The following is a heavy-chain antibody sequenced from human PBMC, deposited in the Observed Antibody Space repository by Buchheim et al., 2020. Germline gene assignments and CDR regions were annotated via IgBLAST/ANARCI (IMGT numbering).Heavy chain of an antibody. CDR1: GFTFSSYE. CDR3: ARGYSSSSFYYYGMDV. CDR2: ISSSGSTI. V-gene: IGHV3-48*03. J-gene: IGHJ6*02. D-gene: IGHD6-6*01. Sequence: EVQLVESGGGLVQPGGSLRLSCAASGFTFSSYEMNWVRQAPGKGLEWVSYISSSGSTIYYADSVKGRFTISRDNAKNSLYLQMNSLRAKDTAVYYCARGYSSSSFYYYGMDVWGQGTT.